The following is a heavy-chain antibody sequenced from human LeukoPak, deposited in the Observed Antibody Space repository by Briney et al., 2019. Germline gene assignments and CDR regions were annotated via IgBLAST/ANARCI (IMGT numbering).Heavy chain of an antibody. CDR1: GLCISNNY. CDR3: ARDYGGNFDF. D-gene: IGHD3-10*01. Sequence: GESLRLSCAAAGLCISNNYMTWVRQPPGKVLQWVLFINSDGSANYADSVRGQIPISTDNTKNSLYLQMNSVRAEDMAVYYCARDYGGNFDFWGRGTLVTVS. CDR2: INSDGSA. J-gene: IGHJ4*02. V-gene: IGHV3-53*03.